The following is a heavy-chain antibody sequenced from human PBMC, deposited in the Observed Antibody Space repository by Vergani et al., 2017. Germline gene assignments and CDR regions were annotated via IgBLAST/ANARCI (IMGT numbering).Heavy chain of an antibody. J-gene: IGHJ2*01. V-gene: IGHV4-34*01. D-gene: IGHD6-19*01. CDR1: GGSFSGYY. CDR3: ARGPRSSGWYVRYFDL. CDR2: INHSGST. Sequence: QVQLQQWGAGLLKPSETLSLTCAVYGGSFSGYYWSGIRQPPGKGLEWIGEINHSGSTNYNPSLKSRVTISVDTSKNQFSLKLSSVTAADTAVYYCARGPRSSGWYVRYFDLWGRGTLVTVSS.